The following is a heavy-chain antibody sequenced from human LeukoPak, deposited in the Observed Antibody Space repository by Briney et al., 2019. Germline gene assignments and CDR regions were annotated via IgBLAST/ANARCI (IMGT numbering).Heavy chain of an antibody. CDR2: IYYSGST. CDR3: ARHGTSYYDSSGYLRWFDP. J-gene: IGHJ5*02. CDR1: GGSISSGGYY. V-gene: IGHV4-31*03. D-gene: IGHD3-22*01. Sequence: SETLSLTCTVSGGSISSGGYYWSWIRQHPGKGLEWIGYIYYSGSTHYNPSLKSRVTISVDTSKNQFSLKLSSVTAADTAVYYCARHGTSYYDSSGYLRWFDPWGQGTLVTVSS.